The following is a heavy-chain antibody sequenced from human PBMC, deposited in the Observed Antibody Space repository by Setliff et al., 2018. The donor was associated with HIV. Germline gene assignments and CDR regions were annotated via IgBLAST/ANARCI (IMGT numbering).Heavy chain of an antibody. CDR1: GYTFISYG. CDR3: ARDAARRAAADTPVWFDP. CDR2: ISPYNGNT. J-gene: IGHJ5*02. Sequence: ASVKVSCKASGYTFISYGISWVRQAPGQGLEWMGWISPYNGNTNYAQKFQGRVTMTRDTFTSTAYMEVGSLRSDDTAVYYCARDAARRAAADTPVWFDPWGQGTLVTDSS. V-gene: IGHV1-18*01. D-gene: IGHD6-13*01.